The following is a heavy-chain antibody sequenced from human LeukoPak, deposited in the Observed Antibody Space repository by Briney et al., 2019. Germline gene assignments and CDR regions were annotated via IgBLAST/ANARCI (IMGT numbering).Heavy chain of an antibody. Sequence: GESLKISCKGSGYSFSNYWIGWVRQMPGKGLEWMGIIYPGDSDTRYSPSYQGQVTISADKSISTAYLQWSSLKASDTAMYYCARHYYDYVWGSYGIDYWAREPWSPSPQ. CDR3: ARHYYDYVWGSYGIDY. J-gene: IGHJ4*02. CDR1: GYSFSNYW. V-gene: IGHV5-51*01. D-gene: IGHD3-16*01. CDR2: IYPGDSDT.